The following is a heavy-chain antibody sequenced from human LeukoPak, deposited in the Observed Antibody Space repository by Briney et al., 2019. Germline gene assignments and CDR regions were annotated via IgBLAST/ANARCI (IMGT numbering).Heavy chain of an antibody. V-gene: IGHV3-21*01. Sequence: GGSLRLSCAASGFTFSSYSMNWVRQAPGKGLEWVSSISSSSSYIYYADSVKGRFTISRDNAKNSLYPQMNSLRAEDTAVYYCARDLDSRFDYWGQGTLVTVSS. CDR3: ARDLDSRFDY. D-gene: IGHD6-13*01. CDR2: ISSSSSYI. CDR1: GFTFSSYS. J-gene: IGHJ4*02.